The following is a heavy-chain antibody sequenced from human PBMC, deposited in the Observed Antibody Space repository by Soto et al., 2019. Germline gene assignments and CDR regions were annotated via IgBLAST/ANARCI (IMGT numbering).Heavy chain of an antibody. V-gene: IGHV3-74*01. CDR3: ARDTLELLYYFDY. CDR2: INSDGGSA. J-gene: IGHJ4*02. Sequence: PGGSLRLSCAASGFTFSNYWMHWVRQAPGKGLVWVSRINSDGGSASYADSVKGRFTISRDNAKNTLYLQMNSPRAEDTAVYYCARDTLELLYYFDYWGQGTLVTVSS. D-gene: IGHD1-7*01. CDR1: GFTFSNYW.